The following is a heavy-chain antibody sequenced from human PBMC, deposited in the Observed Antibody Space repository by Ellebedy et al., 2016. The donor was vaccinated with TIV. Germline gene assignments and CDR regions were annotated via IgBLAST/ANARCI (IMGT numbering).Heavy chain of an antibody. D-gene: IGHD3-22*01. V-gene: IGHV1-24*01. CDR1: GYTLTELS. CDR2: FDPEDGET. Sequence: AASVKVSCKVSGYTLTELSIHWVRQAPGKGLEWMGGFDPEDGETTNAQKFQGRLTMTDDTSTDTAYLELSSLTSDDTAIYYCATSRALFSSGYYAYFDFWGQGTLVSVSS. J-gene: IGHJ4*02. CDR3: ATSRALFSSGYYAYFDF.